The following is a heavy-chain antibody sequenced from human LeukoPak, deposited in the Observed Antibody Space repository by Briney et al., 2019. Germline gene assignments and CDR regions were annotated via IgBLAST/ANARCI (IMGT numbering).Heavy chain of an antibody. D-gene: IGHD4-17*01. J-gene: IGHJ4*02. CDR1: GFTFTDYA. Sequence: GGSLRLSCATSGFTFTDYAMNWVRQAPGKGLEWVSGISATGSSTYYADPVKGRFTISRDNSKNTLYLQMNSLRAEDTAVYYCARDGDYGDYNFDYWGQGTLVTVSS. CDR2: ISATGSST. CDR3: ARDGDYGDYNFDY. V-gene: IGHV3-23*01.